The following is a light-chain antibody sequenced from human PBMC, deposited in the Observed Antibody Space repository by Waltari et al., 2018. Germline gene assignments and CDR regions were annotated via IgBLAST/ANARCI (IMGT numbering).Light chain of an antibody. CDR2: DAS. CDR1: QSVRSF. V-gene: IGKV3-11*01. J-gene: IGKJ4*01. Sequence: EIVLTQSPATLSLSPGEMATLSCRASQSVRSFLAWYQQKPGQAPRLLIHDASNRATGIPVRFSGSGSGTDFTLTISSLEPEDFAVYYCQQRINWPLTFGGGTKVEIK. CDR3: QQRINWPLT.